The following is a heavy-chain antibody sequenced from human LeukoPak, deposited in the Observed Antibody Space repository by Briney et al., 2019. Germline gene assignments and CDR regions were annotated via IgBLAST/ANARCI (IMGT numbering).Heavy chain of an antibody. CDR3: ARDQLAARSYYYYYYMDV. D-gene: IGHD6-6*01. CDR2: INPNSGGT. CDR1: GYTFTGYY. V-gene: IGHV1-2*02. Sequence: GASVKVSCKASGYTFTGYYMHWVRQAPGQGLEWMGWINPNSGGTNYAQKFQGRVTMTRDTSISTAYMELSRLRSGDTAVYYCARDQLAARSYYYYYYMDVWGKGTTVTVSS. J-gene: IGHJ6*03.